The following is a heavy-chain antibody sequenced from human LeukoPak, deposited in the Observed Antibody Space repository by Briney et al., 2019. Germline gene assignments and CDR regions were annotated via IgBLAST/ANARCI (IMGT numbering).Heavy chain of an antibody. CDR2: ISGSGGST. CDR1: GFTFSSYA. V-gene: IGHV3-23*01. D-gene: IGHD3-3*01. J-gene: IGHJ6*03. Sequence: GGSLRLSCAASGFTFSSYAMSWVRQAPGKGLEWVSGISGSGGSTYYADSVKGRFTISRDNSKNTLYLQMNSLRAEDTAVYYCARDSTYYDFWSGQHYYYYMDVWGKGTTVTVSS. CDR3: ARDSTYYDFWSGQHYYYYMDV.